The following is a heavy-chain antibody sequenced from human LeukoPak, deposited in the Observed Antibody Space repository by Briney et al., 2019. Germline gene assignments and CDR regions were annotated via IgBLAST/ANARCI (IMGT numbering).Heavy chain of an antibody. CDR3: ARELGYCSGDSCSFYYYIDV. CDR1: GVSISSDSYY. J-gene: IGHJ6*03. CDR2: IYSSGST. V-gene: IGHV4-61*02. D-gene: IGHD2-15*01. Sequence: SETLSLTCTVSGVSISSDSYYWSWIRQPAGKGLEWIGRIYSSGSTNYNPSLKSRVTMSVNTSKNHFSLKLSSVTAADTAVYYCARELGYCSGDSCSFYYYIDVWGKGTTVTISS.